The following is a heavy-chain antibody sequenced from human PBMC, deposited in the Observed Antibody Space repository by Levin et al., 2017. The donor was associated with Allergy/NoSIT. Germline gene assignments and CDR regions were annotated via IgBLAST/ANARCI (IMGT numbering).Heavy chain of an antibody. CDR2: ISYDGSNK. Sequence: GGSLRLSCAASGFTFSSYGMHWVRQAPGKGLEWVAVISYDGSNKYYADSVKGRFTISRDNSKNTLYLQMNSLRAEDTAVYYCAKDPALSGGSGYHNGLSGGAFDYWGQGTLVTVSS. J-gene: IGHJ4*02. CDR3: AKDPALSGGSGYHNGLSGGAFDY. D-gene: IGHD3-22*01. V-gene: IGHV3-30*18. CDR1: GFTFSSYG.